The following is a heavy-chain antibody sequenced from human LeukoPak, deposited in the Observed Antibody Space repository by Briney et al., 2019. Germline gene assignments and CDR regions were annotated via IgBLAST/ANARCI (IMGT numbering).Heavy chain of an antibody. J-gene: IGHJ4*02. D-gene: IGHD3-10*01. V-gene: IGHV3-48*01. Sequence: GGSLRLSCAASGFTFSSYSMNWVRQAPGKGLEWVSYISSSSSTIYYADSVKGRFTISRDNGKNSLYLQMNSLRAEDTAVYYCARRGQGFGELWPTADFDYWGQGTLVTVSS. CDR1: GFTFSSYS. CDR3: ARRGQGFGELWPTADFDY. CDR2: ISSSSSTI.